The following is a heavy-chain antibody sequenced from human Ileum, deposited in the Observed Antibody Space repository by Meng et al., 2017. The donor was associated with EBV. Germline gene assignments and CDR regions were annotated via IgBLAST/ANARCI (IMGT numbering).Heavy chain of an antibody. V-gene: IGHV4-59*08. J-gene: IGHJ4*02. CDR2: IYYSGST. Sequence: QGPLQEPGPGLVKPSETLSLTCTVSGGSISSSYLSWIRQPPGKGLEWIGYIYYSGSTNYNPSLKSRVTISVDTSKNQFSLNLSSVTAADTAVYYCARGGWSLDYWGQGTLVTASS. CDR1: GGSISSSY. CDR3: ARGGWSLDY. D-gene: IGHD2-15*01.